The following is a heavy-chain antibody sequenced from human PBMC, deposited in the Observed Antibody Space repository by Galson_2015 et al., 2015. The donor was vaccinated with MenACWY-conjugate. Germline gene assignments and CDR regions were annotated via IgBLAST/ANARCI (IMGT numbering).Heavy chain of an antibody. CDR2: TRNKANSYTT. CDR3: AREHRVTWFDP. Sequence: SLRLSCAASGFTFSDHYMDWVRQAPGKGLEWVGRTRNKANSYTTEYAASVKGRFTISRDDSKNSLYLQMNSLRAEDTAVYYCAREHRVTWFDPWGQGTLVTVSS. D-gene: IGHD2-21*02. J-gene: IGHJ5*02. CDR1: GFTFSDHY. V-gene: IGHV3-72*01.